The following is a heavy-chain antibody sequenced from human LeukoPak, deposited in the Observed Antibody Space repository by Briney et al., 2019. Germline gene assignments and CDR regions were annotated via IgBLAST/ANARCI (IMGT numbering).Heavy chain of an antibody. J-gene: IGHJ5*02. CDR3: ARGRKIDLAAAFWFDP. D-gene: IGHD6-13*01. CDR2: ISSSSRYI. V-gene: IGHV3-21*01. CDR1: GFTFSRYS. Sequence: TAGGSLRVSCAASGFTFSRYSLNWVRQAPGKGLEWVSAISSSSRYIFYADSMKGRFTISRDNAKNSLYLQMNSLRAEDTAVYYCARGRKIDLAAAFWFDPWGQGTLVTVSS.